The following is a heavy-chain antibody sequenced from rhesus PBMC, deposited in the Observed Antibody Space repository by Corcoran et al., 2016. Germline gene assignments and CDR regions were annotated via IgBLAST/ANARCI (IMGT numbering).Heavy chain of an antibody. CDR3: ARVLIAAAGRTIFDY. Sequence: QVQLQESGPGLVKPSETLSLTCAVSGGSISRGYYYWSWIRQPPGKGLEWFGYITYIGSTSYNPSLKGRVTISRDTSKNQFSLKLSSVTAADTAVYYCARVLIAAAGRTIFDYWGQGVLVTVSS. CDR1: GGSISRGYYY. CDR2: ITYIGST. J-gene: IGHJ4*01. D-gene: IGHD6S26*01. V-gene: IGHV4-122*02.